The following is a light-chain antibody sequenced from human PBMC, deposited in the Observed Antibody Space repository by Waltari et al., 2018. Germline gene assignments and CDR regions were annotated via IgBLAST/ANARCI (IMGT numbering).Light chain of an antibody. Sequence: EIVMTHSPATLSVSPGERASLPCRASQSVHSNLAWYQQKPGQAPRLLIYGASTRATGIPARFSGSGSGTEFALTISSMESGDFAVYSCQQYNSWPLTFGGGTKVEIK. J-gene: IGKJ4*01. CDR3: QQYNSWPLT. CDR1: QSVHSN. CDR2: GAS. V-gene: IGKV3-15*01.